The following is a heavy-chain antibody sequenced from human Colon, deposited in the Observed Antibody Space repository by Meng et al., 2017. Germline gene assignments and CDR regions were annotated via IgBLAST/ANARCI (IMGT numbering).Heavy chain of an antibody. CDR2: ISGSGGST. CDR1: GFTFSSYA. Sequence: GESLKISCAASGFTFSSYAMSCVRQTPGKGLEWVSAISGSGGSTYYADSVKGRFTISRDNSKNTLYLQMNSLRAEDTAVYYCAKGYGSYSQYYFDYWGQGTLVTVSS. D-gene: IGHD1-26*01. CDR3: AKGYGSYSQYYFDY. J-gene: IGHJ4*02. V-gene: IGHV3-23*01.